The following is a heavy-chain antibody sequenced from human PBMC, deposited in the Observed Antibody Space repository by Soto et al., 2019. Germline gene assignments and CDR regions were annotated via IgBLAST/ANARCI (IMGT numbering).Heavy chain of an antibody. J-gene: IGHJ6*02. CDR1: GGTFSSCA. V-gene: IGHV1-69*13. CDR3: ARDPSSYGSGSLYYYGMDV. CDR2: IIPIFGTA. Sequence: SVKVSCKASGGTFSSCAISWVRQAPGQGLEWMGGIIPIFGTANYAQKFQGRVTITADESTSTAYMELSSLRSEDTAVYYCARDPSSYGSGSLYYYGMDVWGQGTTVTVSS. D-gene: IGHD3-10*01.